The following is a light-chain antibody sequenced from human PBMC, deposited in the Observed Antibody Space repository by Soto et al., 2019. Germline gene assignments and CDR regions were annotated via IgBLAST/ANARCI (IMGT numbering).Light chain of an antibody. CDR2: QAS. CDR1: QSVSNS. V-gene: IGKV1-5*03. CDR3: QQYNTYRT. J-gene: IGKJ1*01. Sequence: DIQMTQSSSTLSASVGDRVTITCRASQSVSNSLAWYQQRPGIAPKLLIYQASSLETGVPSRFSGSGSGKEMSLTIRSLQADDIATYYCQQYNTYRTFDQVTKVEI.